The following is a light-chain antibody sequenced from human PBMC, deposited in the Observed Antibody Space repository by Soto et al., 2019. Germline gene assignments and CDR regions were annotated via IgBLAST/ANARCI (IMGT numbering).Light chain of an antibody. Sequence: EVVLTQSPATLSVSTGEGVTLSCRASQGIGDTLAWYQHKPGQAPRLLFYGASTGATGLPARFSGSGSGTEFTLTINSRQAEDCAVYYCQQYYNWPRTFGQGTRLEIK. V-gene: IGKV3-15*01. CDR2: GAS. CDR3: QQYYNWPRT. J-gene: IGKJ5*01. CDR1: QGIGDT.